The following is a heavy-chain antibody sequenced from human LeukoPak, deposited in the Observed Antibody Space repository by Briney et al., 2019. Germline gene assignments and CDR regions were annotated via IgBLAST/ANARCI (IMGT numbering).Heavy chain of an antibody. Sequence: SEALSLTCTVSGGSISSGDYYWSWIRQPPGKGLEWIGYIYYSGSTYYNPSLKSRVTISVDTSKNQFSLKLSSVTAADTAVYYCARGGEGVAFDYWGQGTLVTVSS. D-gene: IGHD2-15*01. CDR1: GGSISSGDYY. J-gene: IGHJ4*02. CDR2: IYYSGST. CDR3: ARGGEGVAFDY. V-gene: IGHV4-30-4*08.